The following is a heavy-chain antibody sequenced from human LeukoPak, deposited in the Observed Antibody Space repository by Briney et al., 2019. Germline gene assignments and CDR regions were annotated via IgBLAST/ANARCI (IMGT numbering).Heavy chain of an antibody. CDR3: ARLTTLSGYFDY. D-gene: IGHD4-11*01. CDR2: IYHSGST. CDR1: GYSISSGYY. Sequence: SETLSLNCTISGYSISSGYYWGWIRQPPGKGLEWIGSIYHSGSTYYNPSLKGRVTISLDTSKNQFSLKLRSVTAADTAVYYCARLTTLSGYFDYWGQGTLVTVSS. V-gene: IGHV4-38-2*02. J-gene: IGHJ4*02.